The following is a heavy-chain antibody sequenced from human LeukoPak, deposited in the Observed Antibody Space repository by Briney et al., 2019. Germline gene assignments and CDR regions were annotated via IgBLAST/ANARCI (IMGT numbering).Heavy chain of an antibody. CDR3: AAPGYCSGGSCYSSDAFDI. J-gene: IGHJ3*02. CDR2: IYYSGST. Sequence: SETLSLTCTVSGGSISSGDYYWSWIRQPPGKGLEWIGYIYYSGSTYYNPSLKSRVTISVDTSKNQLSLKLSSVTAADTAVYYCAAPGYCSGGSCYSSDAFDIWGQGTMVTVSS. V-gene: IGHV4-30-4*01. D-gene: IGHD2-15*01. CDR1: GGSISSGDYY.